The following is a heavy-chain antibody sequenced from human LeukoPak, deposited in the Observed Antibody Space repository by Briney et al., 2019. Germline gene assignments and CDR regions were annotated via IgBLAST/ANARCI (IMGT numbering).Heavy chain of an antibody. CDR1: GGSISSYY. D-gene: IGHD5-24*01. Sequence: PSETLSLTCTVSGGSISSYYWSWIRQPPGKGLEWIGYIYYSGSTNYSPSLKSRVTISVDTSKNQFSLKLSSVTAADTAVYYCARARSGYNFDYWGQGTLVTVSS. J-gene: IGHJ4*02. CDR3: ARARSGYNFDY. CDR2: IYYSGST. V-gene: IGHV4-59*08.